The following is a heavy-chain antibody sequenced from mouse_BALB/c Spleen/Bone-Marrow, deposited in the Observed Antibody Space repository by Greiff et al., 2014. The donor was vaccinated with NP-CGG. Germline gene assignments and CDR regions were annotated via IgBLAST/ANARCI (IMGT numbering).Heavy chain of an antibody. V-gene: IGHV2-9*02. Sequence: VKLVESGPGLVAPSQSLSISCTVSGFSLTSYDVHWVRQPPGKGLEWLGVIWADGSTNYNSALMSRLSISKDNSKSQVFLKMNSLQTDDTAMYYCARITTATGAMDYWGQGTSVTASS. D-gene: IGHD1-2*01. CDR2: IWADGST. CDR1: GFSLTSYD. J-gene: IGHJ4*01. CDR3: ARITTATGAMDY.